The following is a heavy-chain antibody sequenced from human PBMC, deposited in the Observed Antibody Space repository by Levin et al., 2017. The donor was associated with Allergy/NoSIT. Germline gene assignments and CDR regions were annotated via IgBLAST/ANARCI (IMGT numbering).Heavy chain of an antibody. CDR3: ARETGYDLDQ. J-gene: IGHJ4*02. Sequence: SETLSLTCTVSGGSISSGGYYWSWIRQHPGKGLEWIVYIYYSGNTYYNPSLNRLVTISVDTSKTQFSLTLSTVTAAATAVYDGARETGYDLDQWGQGTMVTVSS. V-gene: IGHV4-31*01. CDR2: IYYSGNT. D-gene: IGHD5-12*01. CDR1: GGSISSGGYY.